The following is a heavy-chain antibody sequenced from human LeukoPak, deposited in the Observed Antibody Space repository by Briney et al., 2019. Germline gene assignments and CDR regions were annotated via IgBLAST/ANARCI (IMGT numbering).Heavy chain of an antibody. J-gene: IGHJ4*02. CDR3: AVGRDIRVAGPVGYFDY. CDR2: ISPGGQPT. V-gene: IGHV3-11*01. D-gene: IGHD6-19*01. Sequence: PGGSQRLSCAASGFTFSDYHMNWIRHAPGGGLEWISYISPGGQPTYFADSVKGRVTLSRDNAKNSLSLQMNSLTADDTAVYFCAVGRDIRVAGPVGYFDYWGQGTLVAVSS. CDR1: GFTFSDYH.